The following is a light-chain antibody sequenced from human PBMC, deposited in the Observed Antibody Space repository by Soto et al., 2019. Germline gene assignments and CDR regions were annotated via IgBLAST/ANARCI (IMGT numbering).Light chain of an antibody. CDR3: SSYTSSSTAV. CDR2: EVS. V-gene: IGLV2-14*01. CDR1: SSEVGAYNY. Sequence: QSALTQPASVSGSPGQSITISCTGTSSEVGAYNYVSWYQQHPGKAPKLMIYEVSNRPSGVSNRFSGSKSGNTASLTISGLQAEDEADYYCSSYTSSSTAVFGGGTKLTVL. J-gene: IGLJ7*01.